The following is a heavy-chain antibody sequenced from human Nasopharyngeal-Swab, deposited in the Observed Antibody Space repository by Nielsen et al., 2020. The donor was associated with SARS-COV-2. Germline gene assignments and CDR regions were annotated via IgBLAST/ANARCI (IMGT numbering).Heavy chain of an antibody. CDR2: IDWDDDK. V-gene: IGHV2-70*11. CDR1: GGSFSGYY. J-gene: IGHJ4*02. D-gene: IGHD3-3*01. CDR3: ARIQCDFWSGYYFEY. Sequence: TLSLTCAVYGGSFSGYYWSWIRQPPGKALEWLARIDWDDDKYYSTSLKTRLTISKDTSKNQVVLTMTNMDPVDTATYYCARIQCDFWSGYYFEYWGQGTLVTVSS.